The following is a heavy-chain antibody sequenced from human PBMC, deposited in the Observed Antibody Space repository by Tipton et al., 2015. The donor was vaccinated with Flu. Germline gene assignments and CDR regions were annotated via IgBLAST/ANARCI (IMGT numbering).Heavy chain of an antibody. CDR2: FYYSGTT. Sequence: LSLTCSVSGESITSGKYYWSWIRQHPGKGLDWIGSFYYSGTTYYSPSLKSRVSISVDTSKNQLSLRLTSVTVADTAFYYCARDVGYNYGLDVWGQGTTVTVSS. J-gene: IGHJ6*02. D-gene: IGHD5-24*01. CDR1: GESITSGKYY. V-gene: IGHV4-31*03. CDR3: ARDVGYNYGLDV.